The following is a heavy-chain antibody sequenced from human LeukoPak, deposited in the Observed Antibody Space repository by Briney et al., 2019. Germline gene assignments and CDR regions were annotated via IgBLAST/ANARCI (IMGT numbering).Heavy chain of an antibody. D-gene: IGHD6-19*01. J-gene: IGHJ4*02. CDR1: GFTFDDYG. V-gene: IGHV3-20*04. CDR3: AGGWYKLYYFDY. CDR2: INWNDGST. Sequence: GGSLRLSCAASGFTFDDYGMSWVRQAPGKGLEWVSGINWNDGSTGYADSVKGRFTISRDNAKNSLYLQMNSLRAEDTALYYCAGGWYKLYYFDYWGQGTLVTVSS.